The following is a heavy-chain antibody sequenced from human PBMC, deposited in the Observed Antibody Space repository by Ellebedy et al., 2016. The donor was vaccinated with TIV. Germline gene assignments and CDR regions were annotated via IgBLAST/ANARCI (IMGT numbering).Heavy chain of an antibody. CDR3: AKGVGSGWYRHYYGMDV. Sequence: PGGSLRLSCAASGFTFSSYDMHWVRQAPGKGLEWVALISYDANNKYYADSVKGRFTISRDNSKNTLYLQMSSLRAEDTAVYYCAKGVGSGWYRHYYGMDVWGQGTTVTVSS. D-gene: IGHD6-19*01. V-gene: IGHV3-30*18. CDR1: GFTFSSYD. J-gene: IGHJ6*02. CDR2: ISYDANNK.